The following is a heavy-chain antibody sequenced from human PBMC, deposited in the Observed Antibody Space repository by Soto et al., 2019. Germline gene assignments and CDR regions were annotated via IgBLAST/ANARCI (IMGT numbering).Heavy chain of an antibody. V-gene: IGHV1-24*01. J-gene: IGHJ4*02. CDR2: FDPEDGET. Sequence: ASVKVSCKVSGYTLTELSMHWVRQAPGKGLEWMGGFDPEDGETIYAQKFQGRVTMTADTSTDTAYMELRSLRSEDTAVYYCARSIVVVTALDYWGQGTLVTVSS. CDR1: GYTLTELS. D-gene: IGHD2-21*02. CDR3: ARSIVVVTALDY.